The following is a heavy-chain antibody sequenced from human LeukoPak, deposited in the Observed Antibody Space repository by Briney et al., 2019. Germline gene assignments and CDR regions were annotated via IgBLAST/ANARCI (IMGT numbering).Heavy chain of an antibody. CDR3: ARMSSHCSDGSCYAVFDY. J-gene: IGHJ4*02. D-gene: IGHD2-15*01. CDR1: GGSISSYY. CDR2: IYTSGST. V-gene: IGHV4-4*07. Sequence: SETLSLTCTVSGGSISSYYWSWIRRPAGKGLEWIGRIYTSGSTNYNPSLKSRVTMSVDTSKNQFSLKLSSVTAADTAVYYCARMSSHCSDGSCYAVFDYWGQGTLDTVSS.